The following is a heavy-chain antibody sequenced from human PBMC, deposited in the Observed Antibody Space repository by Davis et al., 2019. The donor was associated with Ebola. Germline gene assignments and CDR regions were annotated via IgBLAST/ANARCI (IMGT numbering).Heavy chain of an antibody. J-gene: IGHJ6*02. CDR2: ISYDGSNK. V-gene: IGHV3-30-3*01. CDR1: GFTFSSYA. D-gene: IGHD3-10*01. CDR3: ARGDKVLWFGELLYSYYYYGMDV. Sequence: GGSLRLSCAASGFTFSSYAMHWVRQAPGKGLEWVAVISYDGSNKYYADSVKGRFTISRDNSKNTLYLQMNSLRAEDTAVYYCARGDKVLWFGELLYSYYYYGMDVWGQGTTVTVSS.